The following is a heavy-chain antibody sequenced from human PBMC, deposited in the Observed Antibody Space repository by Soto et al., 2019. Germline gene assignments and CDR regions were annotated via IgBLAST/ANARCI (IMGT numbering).Heavy chain of an antibody. J-gene: IGHJ4*02. Sequence: PGGSLRLSCAASGFTFSSYAMRWVRQAPGKGLEWVAVISYEGSNKYYADSVKGRFTISRDNSKNTLYLQMNSLRAEDTAVYYCARDVRRWLQLYYFDYWGQGTLVTVSS. CDR1: GFTFSSYA. D-gene: IGHD1-1*01. V-gene: IGHV3-30-3*01. CDR3: ARDVRRWLQLYYFDY. CDR2: ISYEGSNK.